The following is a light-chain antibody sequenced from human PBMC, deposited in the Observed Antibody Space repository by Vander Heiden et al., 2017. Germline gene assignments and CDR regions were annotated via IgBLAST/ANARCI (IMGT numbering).Light chain of an antibody. CDR3: QHRSNWPT. Sequence: EIVLTQSPATLSLSPVDIATLSCRASQSVRSYLAWYQLKPGQAPRLVIYDASNRATGIPARFSGSGSGADFTLTISSLEPEDFAVYYCQHRSNWPTFGGGTKVEIK. CDR1: QSVRSY. J-gene: IGKJ4*01. CDR2: DAS. V-gene: IGKV3-11*01.